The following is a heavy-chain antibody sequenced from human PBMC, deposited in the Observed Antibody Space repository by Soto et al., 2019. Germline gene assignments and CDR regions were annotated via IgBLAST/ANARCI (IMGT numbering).Heavy chain of an antibody. V-gene: IGHV4-61*01. Sequence: SETLSLTCFVSGGSVSNKTYYWSWIRQPPGKRLEWIGYVYYSGTTNYNPSLKSRVTISVDLSKNQFSLRLSSVTTADTALYYCARTTAVPNTLRSRYFFDYWGQGTLVTVSS. CDR2: VYYSGTT. CDR1: GGSVSNKTYY. J-gene: IGHJ4*02. D-gene: IGHD4-17*01. CDR3: ARTTAVPNTLRSRYFFDY.